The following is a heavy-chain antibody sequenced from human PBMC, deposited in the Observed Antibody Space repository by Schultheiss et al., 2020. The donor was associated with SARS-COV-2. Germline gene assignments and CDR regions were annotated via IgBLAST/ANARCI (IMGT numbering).Heavy chain of an antibody. CDR1: GYTFTSYY. J-gene: IGHJ4*02. CDR3: ARGQVFGVATGH. CDR2: MNPNSGNT. D-gene: IGHD3-3*01. V-gene: IGHV1-8*02. Sequence: ASVKVSCKASGYTFTSYYMHWVRQATGQGLEWMGWMNPNSGNTGYAQKFQGRVTMTRNTSISTAYMELSSLRSEDTAVYYCARGQVFGVATGHWGQGTLVTVSS.